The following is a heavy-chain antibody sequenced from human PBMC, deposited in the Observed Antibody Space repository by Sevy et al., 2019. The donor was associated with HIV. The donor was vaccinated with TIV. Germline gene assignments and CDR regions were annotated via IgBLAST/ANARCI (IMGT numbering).Heavy chain of an antibody. CDR2: ISGSQYMI. Sequence: GGSLRLSCAASGFTFSDYYMSWIRQAPVKGLEWISYISGSQYMIYYADSVKGRFTISRDDAKNSLYLQMNSLRPEDSAVYFCARDLGTGYFDFWGQGTLVTVSS. V-gene: IGHV3-11*01. D-gene: IGHD1-26*01. CDR1: GFTFSDYY. J-gene: IGHJ4*02. CDR3: ARDLGTGYFDF.